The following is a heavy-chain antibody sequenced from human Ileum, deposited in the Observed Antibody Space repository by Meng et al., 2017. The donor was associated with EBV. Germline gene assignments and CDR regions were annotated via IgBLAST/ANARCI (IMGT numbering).Heavy chain of an antibody. CDR3: VRTLERGDY. Sequence: GAEVKMHGASDKVSCNASGHTFTHYDISWVRQANGQGRGWMGWMNPKTGTAHYAQKFQGRVSMTRDTSITTAYMELSSLTSEDTAVYYCVRTLERGDYWGQGTLVTVSS. V-gene: IGHV1-8*01. CDR2: MNPKTGTA. D-gene: IGHD5-24*01. J-gene: IGHJ4*02. CDR1: GHTFTHYD.